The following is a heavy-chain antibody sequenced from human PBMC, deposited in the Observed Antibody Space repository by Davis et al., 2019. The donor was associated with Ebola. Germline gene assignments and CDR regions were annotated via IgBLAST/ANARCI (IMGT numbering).Heavy chain of an antibody. Sequence: GESLKISCKASGYTFTNNYITWVRQMPGKGLEWMGRSDPSDSYTTYSPSFQGHVTISADKSISTAYLQWSSLKASDTAMYYCARQIVVVVGASKTGRFDPWGQGTLVTVSS. CDR2: SDPSDSYT. CDR1: GYTFTNNY. V-gene: IGHV5-10-1*01. J-gene: IGHJ5*02. CDR3: ARQIVVVVGASKTGRFDP. D-gene: IGHD2-15*01.